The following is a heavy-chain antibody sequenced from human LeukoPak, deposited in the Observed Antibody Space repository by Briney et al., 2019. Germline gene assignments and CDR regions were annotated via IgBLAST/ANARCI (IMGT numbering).Heavy chain of an antibody. CDR2: ISPYNGNT. J-gene: IGHJ4*02. CDR1: GYTFSVYG. CDR3: ARESRPYYDFWSDYYIFDY. Sequence: ASVKVSCKASGYTFSVYGITWVRQAPGQGLEWMGWISPYNGNTSYAQKLQGRVTMTTDTSTSTAYMELKSLRSDDTAVYYCARESRPYYDFWSDYYIFDYWGQGTLVAVSS. D-gene: IGHD3-3*01. V-gene: IGHV1-18*01.